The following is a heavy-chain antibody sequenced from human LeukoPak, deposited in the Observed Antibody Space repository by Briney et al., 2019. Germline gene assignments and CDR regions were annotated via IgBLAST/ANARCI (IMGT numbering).Heavy chain of an antibody. Sequence: PSETLSLTCTVSGGSINSYYWNWIRQPPGKGLEWIGYIYYSGSTNYNPSLKSRVTISVDTSKNQFSLKLSSVTAADTAVYYCARGDSYGGTYYFDYWGQGTLVTVSS. J-gene: IGHJ4*02. CDR1: GGSINSYY. V-gene: IGHV4-59*01. CDR2: IYYSGST. CDR3: ARGDSYGGTYYFDY. D-gene: IGHD5-18*01.